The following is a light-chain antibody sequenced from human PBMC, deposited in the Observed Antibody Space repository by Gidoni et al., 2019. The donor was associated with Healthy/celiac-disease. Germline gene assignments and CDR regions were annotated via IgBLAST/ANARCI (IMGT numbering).Light chain of an antibody. V-gene: IGKV1-39*01. J-gene: IGKJ3*01. CDR3: RQSYSTPFT. CDR1: QRSSSY. CDR2: PAS. Sequence: DSQMTQSPSSLSAYVGDRVTITCRASQRSSSYLNWYQQQPGKAPTLLMYPASSLQRGVPSRFSGSGSGRAFTLPISSLQPADFATSYCRQSYSTPFTFGPGTKVDIK.